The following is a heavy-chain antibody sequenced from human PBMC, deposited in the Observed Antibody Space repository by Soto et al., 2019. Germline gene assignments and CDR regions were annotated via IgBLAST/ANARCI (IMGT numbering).Heavy chain of an antibody. CDR2: ISSSSSTI. J-gene: IGHJ6*02. CDR3: ARDKRDNYYYYGVDV. Sequence: PGGSLRLSCAASGFTFSSYSMNWVRQAPGKGLEWVSYISSSSSTIYYADSVKGRFTISRDNAKNSLYLQMNSLRDEDTAVYYCARDKRDNYYYYGVDVWGQGTTVTVSS. CDR1: GFTFSSYS. V-gene: IGHV3-48*02.